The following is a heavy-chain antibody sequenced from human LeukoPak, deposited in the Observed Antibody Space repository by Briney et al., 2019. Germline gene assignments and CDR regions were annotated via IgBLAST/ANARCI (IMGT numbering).Heavy chain of an antibody. D-gene: IGHD4-23*01. Sequence: SETLSLTCTVSGGSISSYYWSWIRQPPGKGLEWIGYIYYSGSSNYNTSLKSRVTISVDTSKNQFSVKLSYVTAAETVVYYCARERYGGNSGEFDYWGQGTLVTVST. J-gene: IGHJ4*02. CDR1: GGSISSYY. CDR3: ARERYGGNSGEFDY. V-gene: IGHV4-59*01. CDR2: IYYSGSS.